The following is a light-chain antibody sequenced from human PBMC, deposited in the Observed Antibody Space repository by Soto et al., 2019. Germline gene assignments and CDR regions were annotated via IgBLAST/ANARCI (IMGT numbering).Light chain of an antibody. CDR3: QHYDHLPPLS. CDR2: DAS. CDR1: QDIKNY. V-gene: IGKV1-33*01. Sequence: DIQMTQSPSSLSASVGDRVTITCQASQDIKNYLNWYQQKPGKAPNLLIYDASNLKTGVPSRFSGSGSGTHCTFTISSLQPEDVATYYCQHYDHLPPLSFGGGTKVEIK. J-gene: IGKJ4*01.